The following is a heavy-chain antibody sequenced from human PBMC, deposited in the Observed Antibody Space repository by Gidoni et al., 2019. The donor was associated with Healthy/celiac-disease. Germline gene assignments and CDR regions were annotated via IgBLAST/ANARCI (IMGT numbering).Heavy chain of an antibody. D-gene: IGHD6-13*01. V-gene: IGHV3-30-3*01. J-gene: IGHJ5*02. CDR3: ARDRGGGIAAAGTLFCWFDP. CDR2: RSYDGSNK. CDR1: GFTFSSYA. Sequence: QVQLVESGGGVVQPGRSLRLSCAASGFTFSSYAMHWVRQAPGKGLEWVAIRSYDGSNKYYADSVKGRFTISRDNSKNTLYLKRNSLRAEETAVYYCARDRGGGIAAAGTLFCWFDPWGQGTLVTVSS.